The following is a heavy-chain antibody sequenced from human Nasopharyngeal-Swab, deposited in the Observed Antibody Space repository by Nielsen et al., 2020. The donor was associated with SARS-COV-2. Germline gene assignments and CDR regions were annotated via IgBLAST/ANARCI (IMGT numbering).Heavy chain of an antibody. CDR3: ARDRFSGYMDV. V-gene: IGHV3-53*01. CDR2: IYSGGST. Sequence: WIRQPPGKGLEWVSVIYSGGSTYYADSVKGRFTISRDNSKNTLYLQMNNLRAEDTAVYYCARDRFSGYMDVWGKGTTVTVSS. J-gene: IGHJ6*03. D-gene: IGHD6-25*01.